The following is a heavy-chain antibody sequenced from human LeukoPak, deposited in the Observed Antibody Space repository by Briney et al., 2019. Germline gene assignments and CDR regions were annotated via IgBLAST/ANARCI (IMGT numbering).Heavy chain of an antibody. V-gene: IGHV1-18*04. CDR2: ISAYSGNT. CDR3: ARRPLQVVVAATKGWFDP. J-gene: IGHJ5*02. CDR1: GYTFTSYG. Sequence: GSVKVSCTASGYTFTSYGISWVRQAPGQGLECVGWISAYSGNTYYAHKLQGRFTISTDTSTSTPYMELRSLRADDTAVYYWARRPLQVVVAATKGWFDPWGQGTLVTVSS. D-gene: IGHD2-15*01.